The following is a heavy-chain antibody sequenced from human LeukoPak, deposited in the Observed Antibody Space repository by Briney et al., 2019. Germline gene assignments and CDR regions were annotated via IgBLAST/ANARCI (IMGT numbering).Heavy chain of an antibody. CDR2: IIPIFGTA. CDR1: GGTFSSYA. V-gene: IGHV1-69*13. Sequence: SVKVSCKASGGTFSSYAISWVRQAPGQGLEWMGGIIPIFGTANYAQKFQGRVTITADESTSTAYMELSSLRSEDTAVYYCARGVRQLVRGPVVYWGQGTLVTVSS. CDR3: ARGVRQLVRGPVVY. J-gene: IGHJ4*02. D-gene: IGHD6-6*01.